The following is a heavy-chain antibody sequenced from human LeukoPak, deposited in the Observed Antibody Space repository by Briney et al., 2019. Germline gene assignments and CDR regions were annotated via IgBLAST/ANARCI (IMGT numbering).Heavy chain of an antibody. D-gene: IGHD3-9*01. CDR1: GYTFTDHY. CDR2: INPNSGGT. J-gene: IGHJ4*02. Sequence: ASVKVSCKASGYTFTDHYMHWVRQAPGQGLEWMGWINPNSGGTNYAQKFQGRVTMTRDTSISTAYMELSRLRSDDTAVYYCASLKRDYDILTGYYTSYYFDYWGQGTLVTVSS. V-gene: IGHV1-2*02. CDR3: ASLKRDYDILTGYYTSYYFDY.